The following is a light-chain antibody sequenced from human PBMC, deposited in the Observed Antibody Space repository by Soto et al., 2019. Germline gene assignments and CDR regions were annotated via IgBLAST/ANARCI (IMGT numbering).Light chain of an antibody. CDR2: GNG. Sequence: QSGLTPPPSVSGAPGQRVTISCSGTSSSIGAGYEVHWYHQLPGTAPKLVVSGNGNRPSGVPGRLSASKSGTSASLAITGLQAEDEGHYYCQSYDKRLTAYVFGTGTKVTV. J-gene: IGLJ1*01. CDR1: SSSIGAGYE. V-gene: IGLV1-40*01. CDR3: QSYDKRLTAYV.